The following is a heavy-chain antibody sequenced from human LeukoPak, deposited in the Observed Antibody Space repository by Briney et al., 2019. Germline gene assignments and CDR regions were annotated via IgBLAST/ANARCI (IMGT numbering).Heavy chain of an antibody. D-gene: IGHD2-15*01. V-gene: IGHV3-74*01. CDR1: GFTLSNYW. CDR2: INSDGSST. J-gene: IGHJ4*02. CDR3: AKGGGTVVDY. Sequence: GGSLRLSCAASGFTLSNYWMHWVRQAPGKGPVWVSRINSDGSSTSYADSVKGRFTISRDNAKNTLYLQMNSLRAEDTAVYYCAKGGGTVVDYWGQGTLVTVSS.